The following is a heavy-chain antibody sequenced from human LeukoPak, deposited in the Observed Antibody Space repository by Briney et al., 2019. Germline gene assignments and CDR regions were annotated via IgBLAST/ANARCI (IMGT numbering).Heavy chain of an antibody. CDR1: GFTFSSHA. Sequence: GGSLRLSCAASGFTFSSHAMYWVRQASGKGLDWVSAISAGGDSTYYADSVKGRFTISRDNSKNTLYLQLNSLSAEDTAIYFCAKQYTGNIAYWFDPWGRGTLVTVSS. CDR3: AKQYTGNIAYWFDP. V-gene: IGHV3-23*01. J-gene: IGHJ5*02. CDR2: ISAGGDST. D-gene: IGHD5-12*01.